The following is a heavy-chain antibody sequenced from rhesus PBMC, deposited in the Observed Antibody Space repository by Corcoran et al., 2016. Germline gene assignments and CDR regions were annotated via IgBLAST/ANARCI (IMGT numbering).Heavy chain of an antibody. D-gene: IGHD6-31*01. J-gene: IGHJ4*01. V-gene: IGHV4-93*02. CDR3: ARRRIGSGWFDY. CDR1: GGSISSSHW. CDR2: IYGSGGST. Sequence: QVQLQESGPAVVKPSETLSLTCAVSGGSISSSHWWSWIRQSPGKGREWIGGIYGSGGSTEYHPSLNSRATIARDTCTTQSSLKLSSVTAADTAVYYCARRRIGSGWFDYWGQGVLVTVSS.